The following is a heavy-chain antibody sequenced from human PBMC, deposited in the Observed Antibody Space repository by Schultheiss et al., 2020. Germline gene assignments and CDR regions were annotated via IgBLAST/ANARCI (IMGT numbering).Heavy chain of an antibody. CDR1: GFTFSSYA. D-gene: IGHD3-22*01. V-gene: IGHV3-23*01. J-gene: IGHJ4*02. Sequence: GGSLRLSCAASGFTFSSYAMSWVRQAPGKGLEWVSAISGSGGSTYYADSVKGRFTISRDNSKNTLYLQMNSLRAEDTAVYYCAKDDYYDSSGPRLDYWGQGTLVTGYS. CDR2: ISGSGGST. CDR3: AKDDYYDSSGPRLDY.